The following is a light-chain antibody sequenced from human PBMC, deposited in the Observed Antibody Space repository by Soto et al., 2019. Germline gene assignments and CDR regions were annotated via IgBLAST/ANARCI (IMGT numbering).Light chain of an antibody. V-gene: IGKV3-11*01. J-gene: IGKJ5*01. CDR1: QSVGAS. CDR3: QQRRSWPPTIT. Sequence: EDVLTQPPATLSLSPGDRFALCCKPSQSVGASLAWYQHEPGKTPXXLXXEAAISATGIPARFSASGSGTDFILTISSLAPEEFACYYCQQRRSWPPTITFCQGTRLEIK. CDR2: EAA.